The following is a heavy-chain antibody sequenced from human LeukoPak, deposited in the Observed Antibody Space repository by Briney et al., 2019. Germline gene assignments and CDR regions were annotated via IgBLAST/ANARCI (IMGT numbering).Heavy chain of an antibody. CDR3: ARDGYNYGLDP. D-gene: IGHD5-24*01. CDR1: GGSISSYY. Sequence: SETLSPTCTVSGGSISSYYWSWIRQPPGKGLEWIGYIYYSGSTNYNPSLKSRVTISVDTSKNQFSLKLSSVTAADTAVYYCARDGYNYGLDPWGQGTLVTVSS. J-gene: IGHJ5*02. V-gene: IGHV4-59*01. CDR2: IYYSGST.